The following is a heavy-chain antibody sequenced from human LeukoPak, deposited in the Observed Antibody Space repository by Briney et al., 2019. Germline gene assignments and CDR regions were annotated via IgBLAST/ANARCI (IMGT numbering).Heavy chain of an antibody. Sequence: PSETLSLTCTVSGYSIRSGYYWGWIRQPPGEGLELIGSLFPTGRTYYNPSLKSRVTISVDTSKNQFSLKLNSVNVADTAVYYCARLDTAMVQIDYWGQGTLVTVSS. CDR3: ARLDTAMVQIDY. J-gene: IGHJ4*02. D-gene: IGHD5-18*01. CDR2: LFPTGRT. V-gene: IGHV4-38-2*02. CDR1: GYSIRSGYY.